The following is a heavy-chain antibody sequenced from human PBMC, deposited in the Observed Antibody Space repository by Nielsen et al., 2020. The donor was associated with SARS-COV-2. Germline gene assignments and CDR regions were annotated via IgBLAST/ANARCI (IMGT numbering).Heavy chain of an antibody. Sequence: GGSLRLSCAASGFTFSSYDMHWVRQATGKGLEWVSAIGTAGDTYYPGSVKGRFTISRENAKNSLYLQMNSLRAGDTAVYYCAGANGSSSWYEASWYYYMDVWGKGTTVTVSS. CDR2: IGTAGDT. CDR1: GFTFSSYD. CDR3: AGANGSSSWYEASWYYYMDV. J-gene: IGHJ6*03. V-gene: IGHV3-13*01. D-gene: IGHD6-13*01.